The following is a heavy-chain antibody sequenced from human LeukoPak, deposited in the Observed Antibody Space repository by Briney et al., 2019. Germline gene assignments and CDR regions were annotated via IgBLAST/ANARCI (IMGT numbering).Heavy chain of an antibody. D-gene: IGHD6-13*01. CDR3: ARGRGEAAAGTLNNWFDP. CDR2: INHSGST. J-gene: IGHJ5*02. Sequence: SETLSLTCAVYGGSFSGYYWSWIRQPPGKGLEWIGEINHSGSTNYNPSLKSRVTISVDTSKNQFSLKLSSVPAADTAVYYCARGRGEAAAGTLNNWFDPWGQGTLVTVSS. CDR1: GGSFSGYY. V-gene: IGHV4-34*01.